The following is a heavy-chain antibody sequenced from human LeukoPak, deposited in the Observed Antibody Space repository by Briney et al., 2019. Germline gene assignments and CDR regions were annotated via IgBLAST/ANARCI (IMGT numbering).Heavy chain of an antibody. J-gene: IGHJ4*02. D-gene: IGHD2-8*01. CDR1: GGSFSGYY. CDR2: INHSGST. V-gene: IGHV4-34*01. CDR3: ARGLGYCTNGVCSLDY. Sequence: SETLSLTCAVYGGSFSGYYWSWIRQPPGKGLEWIGEINHSGSTNYNPSLKSRVTISVDTSKNQFSLKLSSVTAADTAVYYCARGLGYCTNGVCSLDYWGQGTLVTVSS.